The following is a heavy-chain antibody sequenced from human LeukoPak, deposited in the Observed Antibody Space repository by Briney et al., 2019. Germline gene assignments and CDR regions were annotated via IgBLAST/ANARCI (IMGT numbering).Heavy chain of an antibody. CDR3: AKARYYYDSSGWAYYFDY. V-gene: IGHV3-30*18. D-gene: IGHD3-22*01. Sequence: PGGSLILSCAASGLTFSSYGMHWVRQAPGKGLEWVAVISYDGSNKYYADSVKGRFTISRDNSKNTLYLQMNSLRAEDTAVYCCAKARYYYDSSGWAYYFDYWGQGTLVTVSS. CDR2: ISYDGSNK. J-gene: IGHJ4*02. CDR1: GLTFSSYG.